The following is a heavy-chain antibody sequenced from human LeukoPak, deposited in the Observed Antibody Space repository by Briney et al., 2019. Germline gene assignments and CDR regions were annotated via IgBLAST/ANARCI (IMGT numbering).Heavy chain of an antibody. CDR2: ISAYNGNT. Sequence: ASVKVSCTASGYTFTSYGISWVRQAPVQGLEWIGWISAYNGNTNYAQKLQGRVTMNTDTSTSTAYMELRSLRSDDTAVYYCARGKYYDILTGYLYWGQGTLVTVSS. V-gene: IGHV1-18*04. J-gene: IGHJ4*02. CDR1: GYTFTSYG. D-gene: IGHD3-9*01. CDR3: ARGKYYDILTGYLY.